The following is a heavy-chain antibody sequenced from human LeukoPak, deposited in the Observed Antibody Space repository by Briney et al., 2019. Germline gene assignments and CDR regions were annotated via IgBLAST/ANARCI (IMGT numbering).Heavy chain of an antibody. CDR2: IYYSGST. V-gene: IGHV4-39*07. CDR1: GGSVSSSSYY. J-gene: IGHJ4*02. CDR3: ARSIPLYGGNPGYFDY. Sequence: PSETLSLTCTVSGGSVSSSSYYWGWIRQPPGKGLEWIGSIYYSGSTYYNPSLKSRVTISVDTSKNQFSLKLSSVTAADTAVYYCARSIPLYGGNPGYFDYWGQGTLVTVSS. D-gene: IGHD4-23*01.